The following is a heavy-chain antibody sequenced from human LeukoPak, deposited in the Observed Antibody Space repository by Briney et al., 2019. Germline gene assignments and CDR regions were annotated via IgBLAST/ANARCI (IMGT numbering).Heavy chain of an antibody. D-gene: IGHD3-10*01. CDR2: INRSGST. CDR1: GGSFSGYY. V-gene: IGHV4-34*01. J-gene: IGHJ5*02. Sequence: SETLSLTCAVYGGSFSGYYWSWIRQPPGKGLEWIGEINRSGSTNYNPSLKSRVTISVDTSKNQFSLKLSSVTAADTAVYYCARGSMVRGRFDPWGQRTLVTVSS. CDR3: ARGSMVRGRFDP.